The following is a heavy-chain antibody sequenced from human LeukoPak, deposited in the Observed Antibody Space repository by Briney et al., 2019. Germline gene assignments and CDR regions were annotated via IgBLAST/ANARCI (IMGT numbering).Heavy chain of an antibody. J-gene: IGHJ5*02. CDR2: TYTSGST. Sequence: SQTLSLTCTVSGGSISSGSYYWSWIRQPAGKGLEWIGRTYTSGSTNYNPSLKSRVTISVDTSKNQFSLKLSSVTAADTAVYYCARNSGYDLNWFDPWGQGTLVTVSS. V-gene: IGHV4-61*02. D-gene: IGHD5-12*01. CDR1: GGSISSGSYY. CDR3: ARNSGYDLNWFDP.